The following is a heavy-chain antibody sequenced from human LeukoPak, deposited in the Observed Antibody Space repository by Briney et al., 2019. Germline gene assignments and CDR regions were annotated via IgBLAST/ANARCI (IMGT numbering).Heavy chain of an antibody. CDR2: IYYSGST. J-gene: IGHJ4*02. CDR1: GGSISSSSYY. Sequence: PSETLSLTCTVSGGSISSSSYYWGWIRQPPGKGLEWIGSIYYSGSTYYNPSLKSRVTISVDTSKNQFSLKLSSVTAADTAVYYCARYGIAAGIDYWGQGTLVTVSS. D-gene: IGHD6-13*01. V-gene: IGHV4-39*07. CDR3: ARYGIAAGIDY.